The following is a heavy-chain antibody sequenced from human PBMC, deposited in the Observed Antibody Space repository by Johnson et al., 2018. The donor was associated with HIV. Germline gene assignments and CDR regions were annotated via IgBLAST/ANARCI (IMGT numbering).Heavy chain of an antibody. CDR3: ARDLIVGATTDAFDI. CDR2: IRTKTNSYAT. V-gene: IGHV3-15*05. D-gene: IGHD1-26*01. CDR1: GFTFSNAW. Sequence: VQLVESGGGLVKPGGSLRLSCAASGFTFSNAWMSWVRQAPGKGLEWVGRIRTKTNSYATTYTASVKGRFTISRDDSENTAYLQMNSLRAEDTALYYCARDLIVGATTDAFDIWGQGTMVTVSS. J-gene: IGHJ3*02.